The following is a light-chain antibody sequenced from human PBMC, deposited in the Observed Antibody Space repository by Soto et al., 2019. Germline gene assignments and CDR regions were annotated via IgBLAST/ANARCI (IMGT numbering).Light chain of an antibody. Sequence: QLVLTQSPSASASLGASVKLTCTLNSGHSSYAVAWHQQQPEKGPRYLMKVNSDGSHNKGDGIPHRFSGSSSGSERNPALSSHQSDDESDYYCQSWGTGFQVFGGGTKVTVL. CDR1: SGHSSYA. CDR2: VNSDGSH. V-gene: IGLV4-69*01. CDR3: QSWGTGFQV. J-gene: IGLJ3*02.